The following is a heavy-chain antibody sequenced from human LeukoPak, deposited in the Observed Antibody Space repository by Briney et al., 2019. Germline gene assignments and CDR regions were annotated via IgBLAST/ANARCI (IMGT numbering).Heavy chain of an antibody. Sequence: GASVRVSCKASGYTFTGYYMHWVRQAPGQGLEWMGWINPNSGGTNYAQKFQGRVTMTRDTSISTAYMELSRLRSDDTAVYYCARVESGSYSYYFDYWGQGTLVTVSS. J-gene: IGHJ4*02. D-gene: IGHD1-26*01. CDR3: ARVESGSYSYYFDY. CDR2: INPNSGGT. CDR1: GYTFTGYY. V-gene: IGHV1-2*02.